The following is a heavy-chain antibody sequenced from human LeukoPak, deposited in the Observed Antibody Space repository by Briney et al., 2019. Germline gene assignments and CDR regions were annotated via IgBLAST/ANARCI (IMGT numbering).Heavy chain of an antibody. Sequence: GGSLRLSCAASGLTVSSSFIYWVRRAPGKGLEWVSFIHRDDKTYYADSVKGRFTMSRDNAKNSLYLQMNSLRAEDTAVYYCAREPVSSSWFDDYFDYWGQGTLVTVSS. J-gene: IGHJ4*02. V-gene: IGHV3-53*01. CDR3: AREPVSSSWFDDYFDY. CDR2: IHRDDKT. CDR1: GLTVSSSF. D-gene: IGHD6-13*01.